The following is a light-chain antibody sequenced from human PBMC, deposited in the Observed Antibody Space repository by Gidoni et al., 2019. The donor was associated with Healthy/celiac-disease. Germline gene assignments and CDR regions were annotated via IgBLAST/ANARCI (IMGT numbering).Light chain of an antibody. Sequence: QSVLTQPPSASGTPGQRVTLSCSGSSSNIGSNYVYWYQQLPGTAPKLLSYRNNQRPSGVADRFTGSKSGTSASLAISGLRSEDEADYYCAAWDDSLSGYVVFGGGTKLTVL. V-gene: IGLV1-47*01. CDR1: SSNIGSNY. CDR3: AAWDDSLSGYVV. J-gene: IGLJ2*01. CDR2: RNN.